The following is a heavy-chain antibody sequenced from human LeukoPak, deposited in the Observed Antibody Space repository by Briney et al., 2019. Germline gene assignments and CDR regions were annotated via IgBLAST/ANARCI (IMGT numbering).Heavy chain of an antibody. V-gene: IGHV4-4*02. J-gene: IGHJ6*03. CDR3: ARFTSEVADLVLGTYYYYYYMDV. CDR1: GGSISSSNW. Sequence: SGTLSLTCAVSGGSISSSNWWSWVRQPPGKGLEWIGEIYHSGSTNYNPSLKSRVTISVDTSKNQFSLKLSSVTAADTAVYYCARFTSEVADLVLGTYYYYYYMDVWGKGTTVTISS. CDR2: IYHSGST. D-gene: IGHD5-12*01.